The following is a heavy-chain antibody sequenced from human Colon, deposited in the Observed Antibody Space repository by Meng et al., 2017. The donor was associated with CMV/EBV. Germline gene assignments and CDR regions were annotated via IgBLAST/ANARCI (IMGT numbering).Heavy chain of an antibody. Sequence: SETLSLTCAVYGGSFSGYYWSWIRQPPGKGLEWIGEINHSGSTNYNPSLKSRVTISVDTSKNQFSLKLSSVTAADTAVYYCARGTPFDPWGQGTLVTSPQ. CDR2: INHSGST. CDR1: GGSFSGYY. CDR3: ARGTPFDP. J-gene: IGHJ5*02. V-gene: IGHV4-34*01.